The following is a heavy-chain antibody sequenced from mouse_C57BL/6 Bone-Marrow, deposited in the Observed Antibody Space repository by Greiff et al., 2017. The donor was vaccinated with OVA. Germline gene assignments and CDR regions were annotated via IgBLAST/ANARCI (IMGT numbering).Heavy chain of an antibody. V-gene: IGHV1-55*01. CDR3: AKALAYSYAMDY. J-gene: IGHJ4*01. Sequence: QVQLQQPGAELVKPGASVKMSCKASGYTFTSYWITWVKQRPGQGLEWIGDIYRGSGSTNYNEKFKSKATLTVDTSSSTAYMQLSSLTSEDSSVYDCAKALAYSYAMDYWGQGTSVTVSS. CDR2: IYRGSGST. CDR1: GYTFTSYW. D-gene: IGHD2-10*01.